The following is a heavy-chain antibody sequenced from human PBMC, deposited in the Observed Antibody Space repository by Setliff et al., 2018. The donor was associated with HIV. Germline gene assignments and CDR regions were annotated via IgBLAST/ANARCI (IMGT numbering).Heavy chain of an antibody. J-gene: IGHJ6*02. CDR2: FDPEDGET. D-gene: IGHD2-15*01. CDR3: ARAGVVVAATSYYYGMDV. Sequence: ASVKVSCKVSGYTLTELSMHWVRQAPGKGLEWMGGFDPEDGETIYAQKFQGRVTMTEDTSTSTVYMELSSLRSEDTAVYYCARAGVVVAATSYYYGMDVWGQGTTVTVSS. CDR1: GYTLTELS. V-gene: IGHV1-24*01.